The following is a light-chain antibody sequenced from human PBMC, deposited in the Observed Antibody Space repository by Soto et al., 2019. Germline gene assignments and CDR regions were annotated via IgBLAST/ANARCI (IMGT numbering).Light chain of an antibody. CDR3: KHLNSWPPIT. CDR2: SAS. CDR1: QDISSY. Sequence: DIPLTQSPSFVSASVGDRVTITCRASQDISSYLAWYQQKPGKAPKLLIHSASVLESGVPSRFSGSGSGTHFTLTINNLQPEDFATYYCKHLNSWPPITFGQGTRLDIK. J-gene: IGKJ5*01. V-gene: IGKV1-9*01.